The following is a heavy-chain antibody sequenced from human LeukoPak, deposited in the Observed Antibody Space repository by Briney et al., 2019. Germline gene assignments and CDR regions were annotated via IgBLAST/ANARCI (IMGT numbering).Heavy chain of an antibody. CDR1: GYTFTGYY. D-gene: IGHD1-26*01. Sequence: ASVKVSCKASGYTFTGYYIHWVRQAPGQGLEWMGWINPNSGGTEYAQKFQGRVTMTRDTSISTAYMDLNRLTSDDSAVYYCARDVGRWAQYYFDYWGQGTLVTVSS. J-gene: IGHJ4*02. V-gene: IGHV1-2*02. CDR3: ARDVGRWAQYYFDY. CDR2: INPNSGGT.